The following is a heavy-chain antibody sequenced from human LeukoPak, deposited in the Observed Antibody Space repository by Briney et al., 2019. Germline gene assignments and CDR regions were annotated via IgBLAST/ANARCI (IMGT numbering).Heavy chain of an antibody. CDR1: GGSISSSSYY. CDR2: IYYSGST. V-gene: IGHV4-39*01. D-gene: IGHD2-2*03. J-gene: IGHJ5*02. Sequence: PSETLSLTCTVSGGSISSSSYYWGWIRQPPGKGLEWIGSIYYSGSTYYNPSLKSRVTISVDTSKNQFSLKLSSVTAADTAVYYCARRPLDIVVVTAAGGFDPWGQGTLVTVSS. CDR3: ARRPLDIVVVTAAGGFDP.